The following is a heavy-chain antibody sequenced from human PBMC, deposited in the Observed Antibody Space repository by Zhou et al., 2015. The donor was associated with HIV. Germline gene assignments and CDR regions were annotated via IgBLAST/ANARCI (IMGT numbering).Heavy chain of an antibody. V-gene: IGHV1-69*01. CDR2: IIPIFGTA. Sequence: QVQLVQSGAEVKKPGSSVKVSCKASGGTFSSYAISWVRQAPGQGLEWMGGIIPIFGTANYAQKFQGRVTITADESTSTAYMELSSLRSEDTAVYYCASALRPKARVGYYYYMDVWGKGTTVTVSS. CDR3: ASALRPKARVGYYYYMDV. J-gene: IGHJ6*03. CDR1: GGTFSSYA. D-gene: IGHD5-12*01.